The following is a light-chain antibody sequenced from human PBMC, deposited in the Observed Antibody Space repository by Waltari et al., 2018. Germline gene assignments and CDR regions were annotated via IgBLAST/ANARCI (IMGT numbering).Light chain of an antibody. CDR1: SGHSSNV. Sequence: QLVLTQSPSLSASLGASVKLTCTLSSGHSSNVIAWLQQQPAKGPRYLMKVNSDGSHSKGDGIPGRFSGSSSGAERYLTISSLQSEDEADYYCQTGGHGTWVFGGGTKLTVL. J-gene: IGLJ3*02. CDR3: QTGGHGTWV. V-gene: IGLV4-69*01. CDR2: VNSDGSH.